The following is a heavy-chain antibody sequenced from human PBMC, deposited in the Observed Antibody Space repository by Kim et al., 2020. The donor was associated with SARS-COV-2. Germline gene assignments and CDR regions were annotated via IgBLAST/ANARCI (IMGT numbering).Heavy chain of an antibody. CDR2: N. CDR3: ARDENSSGCDY. D-gene: IGHD6-19*01. J-gene: IGHJ4*02. Sequence: NDYAVSVKSRITINPDTAKNQFSLQLNSVTPEDTAVYYCARDENSSGCDYWGQGTLVTVSS. V-gene: IGHV6-1*01.